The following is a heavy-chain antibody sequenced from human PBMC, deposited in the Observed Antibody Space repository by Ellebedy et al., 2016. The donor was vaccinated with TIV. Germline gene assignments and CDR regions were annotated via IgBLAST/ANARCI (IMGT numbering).Heavy chain of an antibody. J-gene: IGHJ4*02. D-gene: IGHD6-13*01. CDR1: GGTFSSYA. V-gene: IGHV1-69*05. Sequence: AASVKVSCKASGGTFSSYAISWVRQAPGQGLEWMGGIIPIFGTANYAQKFQGRVTMTTDTSTSTAYMELRSLRSDDTDVYYCAREVAAAGTDFDYWGQGTLVTVSS. CDR2: IIPIFGTA. CDR3: AREVAAAGTDFDY.